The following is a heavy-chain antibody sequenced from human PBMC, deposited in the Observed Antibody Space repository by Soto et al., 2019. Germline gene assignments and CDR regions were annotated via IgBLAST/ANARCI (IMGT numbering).Heavy chain of an antibody. Sequence: ETLSLTCTVCGVSISSYYWGWIRQPPGRGLEWIGYIYYDGITNYNPSLKSRVTISIDASKRQFSLKLSSVTAADTAVYYCARGEANSANYWGQGTLVTVSS. CDR3: ARGEANSANY. J-gene: IGHJ4*02. CDR2: IYYDGIT. D-gene: IGHD1-26*01. CDR1: GVSISSYY. V-gene: IGHV4-59*01.